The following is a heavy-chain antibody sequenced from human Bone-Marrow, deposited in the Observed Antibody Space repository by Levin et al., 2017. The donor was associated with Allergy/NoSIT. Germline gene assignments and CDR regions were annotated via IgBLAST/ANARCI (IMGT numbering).Heavy chain of an antibody. J-gene: IGHJ1*01. Sequence: SETLSLTCTVSSGSLSSSSYYWGWLRPPPGKGLEWIGSISYSGSTHYNPSLKSRITISVDTSKNQFSLKLSSVTAADTAVYYCAREDEYFHHWGQGTLVTVSS. V-gene: IGHV4-39*07. CDR3: AREDEYFHH. CDR1: SGSLSSSSYY. CDR2: ISYSGST.